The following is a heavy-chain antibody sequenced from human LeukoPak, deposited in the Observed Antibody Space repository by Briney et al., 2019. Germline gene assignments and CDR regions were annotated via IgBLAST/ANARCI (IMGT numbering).Heavy chain of an antibody. CDR1: EFSFSAFW. CDR3: ASGGGFRSSTFDCSSTSCPLDY. CDR2: IKQDGSEK. D-gene: IGHD2-2*01. Sequence: GGSLRLSCVASEFSFSAFWMTWVRQAPGKGLEWVANIKQDGSEKHYMDSAEGRFTISRDNAKNSLYLQMNSLRVEDTATYFCASGGGFRSSTFDCSSTSCPLDYWGQGALVTVSS. V-gene: IGHV3-7*01. J-gene: IGHJ4*02.